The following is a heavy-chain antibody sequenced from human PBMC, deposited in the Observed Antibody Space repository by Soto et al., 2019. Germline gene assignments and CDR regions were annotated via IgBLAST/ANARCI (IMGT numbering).Heavy chain of an antibody. Sequence: SETLSLTCAVSGGSISRSNWWNWVRQSPGKGLEWIGEIFHSGSTNYTPSLKSRVTISVDKSKNQFSLKLSSVTAADTAVYYCATGSGSYWDYWGQGTLVTVS. V-gene: IGHV4-4*02. CDR3: ATGSGSYWDY. CDR1: GGSISRSNW. D-gene: IGHD3-10*01. J-gene: IGHJ4*02. CDR2: IFHSGST.